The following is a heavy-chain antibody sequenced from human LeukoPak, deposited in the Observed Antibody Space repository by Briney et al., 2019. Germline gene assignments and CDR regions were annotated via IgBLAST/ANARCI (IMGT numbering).Heavy chain of an antibody. Sequence: GGSLRLSCAASGFTFINAWMSWVRQAPGKGLEWVGRIKSRTDGGTTDYAAPLKGRFTISRDDPKNTLYLQMNSLKTEDTAVYFCTTGILVVRYFDSWGQGTLVTVSS. CDR1: GFTFINAW. D-gene: IGHD3-22*01. CDR3: TTGILVVRYFDS. CDR2: IKSRTDGGTT. J-gene: IGHJ4*02. V-gene: IGHV3-15*01.